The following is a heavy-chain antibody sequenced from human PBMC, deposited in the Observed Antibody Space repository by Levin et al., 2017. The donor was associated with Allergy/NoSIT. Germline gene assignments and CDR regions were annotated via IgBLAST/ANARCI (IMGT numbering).Heavy chain of an antibody. CDR2: INEHGTEK. V-gene: IGHV3-7*01. J-gene: IGHJ3*02. CDR1: GFSLGSYW. CDR3: ARTYYYDANGYLYTFDI. Sequence: GESLKISCAASGFSLGSYWMSWVRQAPGKRLEWVATINEHGTEKYYVDSMKGRFSISRDNAKNSLYIQMNSLRVDDTAVYYCARTYYYDANGYLYTFDIWGQGTMVTVSS. D-gene: IGHD3-22*01.